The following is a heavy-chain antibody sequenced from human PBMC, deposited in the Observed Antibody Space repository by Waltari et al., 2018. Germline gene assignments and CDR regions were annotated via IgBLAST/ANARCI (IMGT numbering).Heavy chain of an antibody. Sequence: QVQLQESGPGLVKPSGTLSLTCTVSGDSISNNFFWSWVRQSPGKGLEWIGQVHQSGRSNYNPSLESRVTVSMDTSKNQFSLRVTSVTAADTAIYYCASDRGRGLYLDSWGQGTLVTVPP. J-gene: IGHJ4*02. V-gene: IGHV4-4*02. CDR1: GDSISNNFF. CDR3: ASDRGRGLYLDS. CDR2: VHQSGRS. D-gene: IGHD2-15*01.